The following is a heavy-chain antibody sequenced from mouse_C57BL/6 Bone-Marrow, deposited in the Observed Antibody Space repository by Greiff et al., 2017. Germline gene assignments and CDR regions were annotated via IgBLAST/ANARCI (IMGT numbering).Heavy chain of an antibody. Sequence: QVQLQQSGAELVKPGASVKLSCKASGYTFTSYGIHWVKQRTGQGLEWIGVIYPRSGNTNYNEKFKGKATLTAEKSSSTAYMELSSLTSEDCAVYCCARAEKYYDENIDYWGQGTSVTV. V-gene: IGHV1-81*01. CDR3: ARAEKYYDENIDY. J-gene: IGHJ4*01. D-gene: IGHD2-4*01. CDR1: GYTFTSYG. CDR2: IYPRSGNT.